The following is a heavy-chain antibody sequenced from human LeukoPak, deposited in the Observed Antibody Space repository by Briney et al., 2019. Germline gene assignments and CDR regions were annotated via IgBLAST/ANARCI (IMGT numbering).Heavy chain of an antibody. CDR3: ARHGSYGSGNYYNAPIDY. D-gene: IGHD3-10*01. CDR1: GGSFSGYY. J-gene: IGHJ4*02. V-gene: IGHV4-34*01. CDR2: INHTEGT. Sequence: SETPSLTCAVYGGSFSGYYWSWIRQPPGKGLEWVGEINHTEGTNDNPSLKSRVTLSVDTSKNQFSLKLSSVTAADTAVYYCARHGSYGSGNYYNAPIDYWGQGTLVTVSS.